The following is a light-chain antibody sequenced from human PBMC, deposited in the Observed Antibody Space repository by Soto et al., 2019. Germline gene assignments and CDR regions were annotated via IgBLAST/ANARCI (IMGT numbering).Light chain of an antibody. CDR3: QQYVTSSPRT. CDR2: GAS. Sequence: EIVLTQSPGTLSLSPGERATLSCRASPSVTSNCLAWYQQKPGQAPRLLIYGASSRATGIPDRFSGSGSGTDFTLTITRLEPEDFAVYYCQQYVTSSPRTFGQGTKVDIK. V-gene: IGKV3-20*01. CDR1: PSVTSNC. J-gene: IGKJ1*01.